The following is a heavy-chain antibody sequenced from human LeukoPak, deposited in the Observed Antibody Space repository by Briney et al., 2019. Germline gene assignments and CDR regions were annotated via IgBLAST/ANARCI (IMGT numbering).Heavy chain of an antibody. CDR3: ARQWSDDAFDI. Sequence: HPGGSLRLSCTASGITFRIHGMFWVRQAPGKGLEWVASIRYDGSRQFYADSVKGRFTISRDNSKNTLYLQMNSLRAEDTDVYYCARQWSDDAFDIWGQGTMVTVSS. CDR1: GITFRIHG. CDR2: IRYDGSRQ. J-gene: IGHJ3*02. V-gene: IGHV3-33*07. D-gene: IGHD2-15*01.